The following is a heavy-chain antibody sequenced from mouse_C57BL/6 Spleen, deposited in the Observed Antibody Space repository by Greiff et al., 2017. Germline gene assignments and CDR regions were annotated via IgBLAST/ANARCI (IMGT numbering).Heavy chain of an antibody. Sequence: VKLMESGPELVKPGASVKISCKASGYAFSSSWMNWVKQRPGKGLEWIGRIYPGDGDTDYNGKFKGKATLTADKSSSTAYMQLSSLTSEDSAVDFCARTAVVTRGPFDYWGQGTTLTVSS. CDR3: ARTAVVTRGPFDY. D-gene: IGHD1-1*01. J-gene: IGHJ2*01. CDR1: GYAFSSSW. V-gene: IGHV1-82*01. CDR2: IYPGDGDT.